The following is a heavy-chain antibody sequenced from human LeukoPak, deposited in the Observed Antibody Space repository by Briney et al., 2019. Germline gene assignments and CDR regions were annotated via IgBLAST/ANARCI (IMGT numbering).Heavy chain of an antibody. J-gene: IGHJ4*02. V-gene: IGHV4-39*01. D-gene: IGHD1-26*01. CDR1: GGSISSSSYY. Sequence: SETLSLTCTVSGGSISSSSYYWGWLRQPPGKGLEWIGSIYYSGSTYYNPSLKSRVTISVDTSKNQFSLKLSSVTAADTAVYYCARQGAGSYYFDYWGQGTLVTVSS. CDR3: ARQGAGSYYFDY. CDR2: IYYSGST.